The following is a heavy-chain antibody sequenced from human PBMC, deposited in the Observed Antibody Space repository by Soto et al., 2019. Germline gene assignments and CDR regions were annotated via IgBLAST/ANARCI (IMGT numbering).Heavy chain of an antibody. CDR1: GGSISSGDYY. J-gene: IGHJ4*02. Sequence: QVQLQESGPGLVKPSQTLSLTCTVSGGSISSGDYYWSWIRQPPGQGLEWIGYIYYSGSTYYNPSLKSRVTLSVDTSKNQFSLKLSSVTAADTAVYYCARDGIGYSHIFDYWGQGTLVTVSS. CDR3: ARDGIGYSHIFDY. V-gene: IGHV4-30-4*01. CDR2: IYYSGST. D-gene: IGHD5-18*01.